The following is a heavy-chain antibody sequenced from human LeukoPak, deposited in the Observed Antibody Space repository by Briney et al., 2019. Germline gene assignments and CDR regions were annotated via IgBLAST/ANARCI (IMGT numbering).Heavy chain of an antibody. V-gene: IGHV3-33*01. CDR3: ARAPASYYYDSSGYYYFDY. D-gene: IGHD3-22*01. J-gene: IGHJ4*02. Sequence: GGSLRLSCAASGFTFSSYGMHWVRQAPGKGLEWVAVIWYDGSNKYYADSVKGRFTISRDNSKNTLYLQMNSLRAEDTAVYYCARAPASYYYDSSGYYYFDYWGQGTLATVSS. CDR1: GFTFSSYG. CDR2: IWYDGSNK.